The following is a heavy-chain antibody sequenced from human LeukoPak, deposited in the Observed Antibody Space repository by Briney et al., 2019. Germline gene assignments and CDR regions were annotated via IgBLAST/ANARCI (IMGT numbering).Heavy chain of an antibody. CDR1: GGSISSYY. CDR2: IYYSGST. J-gene: IGHJ4*02. Sequence: SETLSLTCTVSGGSISSYYWSWIRQPPGRGLEWIGYIYYSGSTNYNPSLKSRVTISVDTSKNQFSLKLSSVTAADTAVYYCARGRTAAGFWGQGTLVTVSS. V-gene: IGHV4-59*01. CDR3: ARGRTAAGF. D-gene: IGHD6-13*01.